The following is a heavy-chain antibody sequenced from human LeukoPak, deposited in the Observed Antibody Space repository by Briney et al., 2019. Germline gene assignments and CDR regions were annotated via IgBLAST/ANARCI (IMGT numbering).Heavy chain of an antibody. CDR1: GYTFTSYD. CDR2: MNPNSGNT. Sequence: GASVKVSCKASGYTFTSYDINWVRQATGQGLEWMGWMNPNSGNTGYAQKFQGRVTMTRNTSISTAYMELSSLRSEDTAVHYCARARSGRIDAFDIWGQGTMVTVSS. V-gene: IGHV1-8*01. J-gene: IGHJ3*02. CDR3: ARARSGRIDAFDI. D-gene: IGHD2-15*01.